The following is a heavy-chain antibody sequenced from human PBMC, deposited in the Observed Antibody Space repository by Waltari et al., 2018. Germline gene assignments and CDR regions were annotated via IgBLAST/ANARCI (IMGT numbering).Heavy chain of an antibody. V-gene: IGHV4-59*01. CDR2: IYHTGST. Sequence: QVQLQESGPSLLKPSETLSLICTVSGGSISGFYWSWVRQPPGKGLDWIGYIYHTGSTNFNPPLKRRVAMSVDRSKNQFSLKLSSVTAADTAFYYCARGGGGDWEWFDPWGQGTLVTVSS. J-gene: IGHJ5*02. CDR3: ARGGGGDWEWFDP. CDR1: GGSISGFY. D-gene: IGHD2-21*02.